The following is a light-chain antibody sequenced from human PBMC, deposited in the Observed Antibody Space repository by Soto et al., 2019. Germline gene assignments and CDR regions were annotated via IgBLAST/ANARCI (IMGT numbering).Light chain of an antibody. Sequence: EIVLTQSPATLSLSPGERATLSCRASQSVSSYLAWYQQKPGQAHRLLIYDASNRATGIPARFSGSGSGTDFTLTISSLEPEDFAVYYCQQRSNWPTFGQGTRLESK. CDR1: QSVSSY. CDR2: DAS. J-gene: IGKJ5*01. CDR3: QQRSNWPT. V-gene: IGKV3-11*01.